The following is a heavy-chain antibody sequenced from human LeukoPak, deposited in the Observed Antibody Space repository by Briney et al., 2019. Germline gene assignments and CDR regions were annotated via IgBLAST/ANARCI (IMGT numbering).Heavy chain of an antibody. V-gene: IGHV3-49*03. CDR1: GFTFGDYA. J-gene: IGHJ4*02. D-gene: IGHD6-13*01. CDR3: TRGDSSDY. Sequence: GGALRLSCTASGFTFGDYAMSWFRQAPGKGLGWVGFIRSKAYGGTAEYAASVKGRFTISRDDSKSIAYLQMNSLKAEDTAIYYCTRGDSSDYWGQGTLVTVSS. CDR2: IRSKAYGGTA.